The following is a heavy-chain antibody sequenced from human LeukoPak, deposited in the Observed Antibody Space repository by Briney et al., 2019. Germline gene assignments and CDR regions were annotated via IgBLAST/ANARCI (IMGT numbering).Heavy chain of an antibody. V-gene: IGHV1-2*02. CDR2: INPNSGGT. Sequence: ASVKVSCKASGYTFTVYYMHWVRQAPGQGREWMGWINPNSGGTNYAQKFQGRVTMTRDTSISTAYMELSRLRSDDTAVYYCARSGSGYYYPPYDYWGQGTLVTVSS. J-gene: IGHJ4*02. D-gene: IGHD3-22*01. CDR3: ARSGSGYYYPPYDY. CDR1: GYTFTVYY.